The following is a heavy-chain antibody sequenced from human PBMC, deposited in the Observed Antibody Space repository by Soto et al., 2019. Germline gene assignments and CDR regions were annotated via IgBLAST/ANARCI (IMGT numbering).Heavy chain of an antibody. CDR3: ARERSIAVAGYDAFDI. J-gene: IGHJ3*02. CDR1: GYTFTSYY. Sequence: ASVKVSCKASGYTFTSYYMHWVRQAPGQGLEWMGIINPSGGSTSYAQKFQGRVTMTRDTSTSTVYMELSSLRSEDTAVYYCARERSIAVAGYDAFDIWGQGTMVTVSS. D-gene: IGHD6-19*01. V-gene: IGHV1-46*03. CDR2: INPSGGST.